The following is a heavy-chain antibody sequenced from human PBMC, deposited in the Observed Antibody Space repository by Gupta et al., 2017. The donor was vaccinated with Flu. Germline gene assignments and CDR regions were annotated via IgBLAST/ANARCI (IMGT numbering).Heavy chain of an antibody. CDR2: IDTNSRTR. J-gene: IGHJ4*02. V-gene: IGHV3-48*03. CDR1: GFTFSTYE. D-gene: IGHD1-7*01. Sequence: EVLLVESGGGVAQPGGSLRLSCVTSGFTFSTYEMNWVRQAPGMGLEWVSYIDTNSRTRYYSAAVEGRFTISRDNANNSLYLQMNSLRAEDTAVYYCARAGYNWNYGNDYWGQGTRVTVSS. CDR3: ARAGYNWNYGNDY.